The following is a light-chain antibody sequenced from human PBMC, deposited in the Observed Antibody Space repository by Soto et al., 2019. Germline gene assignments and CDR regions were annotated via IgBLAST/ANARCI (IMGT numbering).Light chain of an antibody. V-gene: IGKV1-39*01. J-gene: IGKJ1*01. CDR1: QSISSY. Sequence: DIQLPQSPSSLSASVGDRVTITCRASQSISSYLNWYQQKPGKAPKLLIYAASSLQSGVPSRFGGSGSGTDFTLTISSLQPEDFATYYCQQSYSTPPTFGQGTKVEIK. CDR2: AAS. CDR3: QQSYSTPPT.